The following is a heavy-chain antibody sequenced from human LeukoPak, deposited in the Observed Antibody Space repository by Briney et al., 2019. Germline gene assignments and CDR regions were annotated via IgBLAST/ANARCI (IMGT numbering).Heavy chain of an antibody. CDR1: GYVFNKYG. V-gene: IGHV1-69*06. Sequence: SVNVSCKASGYVFNKYGITLVRQAPGQGLDWMGRIIPIFGTANYAQKFQGRVTITADKSTSTAYMELSSLRSEDTAVYYCASPYDYVWGAHYYMDVWGKGTTVTVSS. J-gene: IGHJ6*03. CDR2: IIPIFGTA. D-gene: IGHD3-16*01. CDR3: ASPYDYVWGAHYYMDV.